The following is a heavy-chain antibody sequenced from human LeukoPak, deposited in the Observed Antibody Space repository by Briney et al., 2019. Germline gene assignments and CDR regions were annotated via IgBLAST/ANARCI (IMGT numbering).Heavy chain of an antibody. Sequence: SQTLSLTCTVSGYSISSGYYWGWIRQPPGKGLEWIGSIYHSGSTYYNPSLKSRVTISVDTSKNQFSLKLSSVTAADTAVYYCASWGYYYDSSGYLDYWGQGTLVTVSS. J-gene: IGHJ4*02. CDR3: ASWGYYYDSSGYLDY. CDR1: GYSISSGYY. CDR2: IYHSGST. V-gene: IGHV4-38-2*02. D-gene: IGHD3-22*01.